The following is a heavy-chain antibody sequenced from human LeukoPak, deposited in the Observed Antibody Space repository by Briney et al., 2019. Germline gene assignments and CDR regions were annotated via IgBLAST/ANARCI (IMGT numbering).Heavy chain of an antibody. CDR2: IHYSGNT. V-gene: IGHV4-39*01. CDR3: AKHEGSYFDKSGYTFEY. J-gene: IGHJ4*02. D-gene: IGHD3-22*01. Sequence: PSETLSLTCTVSAGSVNSSPYYWGWVRQPPGKGLEWIGSIHYSGNTNYNPSLKSRVTISVDTSRNQFSLKLSSVSAADRGIYYCAKHEGSYFDKSGYTFEYWGQGTLVTVSS. CDR1: AGSVNSSPYY.